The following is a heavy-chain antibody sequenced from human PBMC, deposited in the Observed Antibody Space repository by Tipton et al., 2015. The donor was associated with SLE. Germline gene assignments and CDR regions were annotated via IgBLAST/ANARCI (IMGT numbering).Heavy chain of an antibody. V-gene: IGHV4-39*01. Sequence: LRLSCSVFGGSISSSSYYWGWIRQSPGKGLEWIGSIYYSGSTYYNPSLKSRVTISVDTSKNKFSLKLSSVTAADTAVYYCARNRGWYNWYFDLWGRGTLVTVSS. CDR1: GGSISSSSYY. D-gene: IGHD6-19*01. J-gene: IGHJ2*01. CDR3: ARNRGWYNWYFDL. CDR2: IYYSGST.